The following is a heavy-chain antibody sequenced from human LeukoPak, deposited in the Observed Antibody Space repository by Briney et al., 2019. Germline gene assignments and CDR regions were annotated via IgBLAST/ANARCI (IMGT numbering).Heavy chain of an antibody. V-gene: IGHV1-69*13. CDR1: GGTFSSYA. J-gene: IGHJ4*02. Sequence: ASVTVSFTASGGTFSSYAISWVRQAPGQGLEWMGGIIPIFGTANYAQKFQGRVTITADESTSAAYMELSSLRSEDTAVYYCAAPWVYDSSGYCYYWGQGTLVTVSS. CDR2: IIPIFGTA. CDR3: AAPWVYDSSGYCYY. D-gene: IGHD3-22*01.